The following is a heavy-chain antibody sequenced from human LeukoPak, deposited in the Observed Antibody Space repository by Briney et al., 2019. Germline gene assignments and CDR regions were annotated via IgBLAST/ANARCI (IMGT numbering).Heavy chain of an antibody. Sequence: PGRSLRLSCGASELFSSYWMSWVRQAPGKGLEWVANIKEDGSEKYYVDSVKGRFTISRDNSKNSLYLQMNTLRAEDTAVYYCAREHYYYDSGAFNPYPTGPTYYFDSWGQGTLVTVSS. CDR3: AREHYYYDSGAFNPYPTGPTYYFDS. D-gene: IGHD3-22*01. CDR1: ELFSSYW. V-gene: IGHV3-7*01. CDR2: IKEDGSEK. J-gene: IGHJ4*02.